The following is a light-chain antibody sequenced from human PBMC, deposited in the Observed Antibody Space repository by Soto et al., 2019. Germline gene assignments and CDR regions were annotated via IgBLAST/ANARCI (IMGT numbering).Light chain of an antibody. V-gene: IGLV2-18*01. J-gene: IGLJ1*01. CDR3: CLYTTATFYV. CDR1: SSDIGSYSR. CDR2: EVN. Sequence: QSALTQPPSVSGSPGQSVTISCTGSSSDIGSYSRISWYQQPPGSAPKLIIYEVNFRPSGVPDRFSGSRSGNTASLTISGLQPEDESDYYCCLYTTATFYVFGTGTKLTVL.